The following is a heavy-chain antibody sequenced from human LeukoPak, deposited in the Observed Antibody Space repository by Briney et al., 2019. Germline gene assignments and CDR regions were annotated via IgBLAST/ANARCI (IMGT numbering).Heavy chain of an antibody. J-gene: IGHJ6*03. V-gene: IGHV4-61*02. D-gene: IGHD6-13*01. CDR1: GGSISSGSYY. CDR3: ARVVAAAASRYYYYMDV. CDR2: IYTSGST. Sequence: MTSETLSLTCTVSGGSISSGSYYWSWIRQPAGKGLEWIGRIYTSGSTNYNPSLKSRVTISVDTSKNQFSLKLSSVTAADTAVYYCARVVAAAASRYYYYMDVWGKGTTVTVSS.